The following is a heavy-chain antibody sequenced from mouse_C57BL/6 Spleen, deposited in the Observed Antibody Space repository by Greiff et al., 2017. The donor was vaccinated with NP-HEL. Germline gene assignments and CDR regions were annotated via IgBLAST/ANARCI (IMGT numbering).Heavy chain of an antibody. D-gene: IGHD1-1*01. CDR3: AREEGYYGDYFDY. V-gene: IGHV3-6*01. J-gene: IGHJ2*01. CDR2: ISYDGSN. Sequence: DVQLQESGPGLVKPSQSLSLTCSVTGYSITSGYYWNWIRQFPGNKLEWMGYISYDGSNNYNPSLKKRIPITRDTSKNQFFLKLNSVTTEDTATYYCAREEGYYGDYFDYWGQGTTLTVSS. CDR1: GYSITSGYY.